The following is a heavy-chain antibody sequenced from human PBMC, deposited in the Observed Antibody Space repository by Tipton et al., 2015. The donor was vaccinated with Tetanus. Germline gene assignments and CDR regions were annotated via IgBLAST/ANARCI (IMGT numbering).Heavy chain of an antibody. CDR1: GYTFIDYY. J-gene: IGHJ4*02. CDR2: IGPEDGET. Sequence: QSGAEVKKPGATVKISCMVSGYTFIDYYIHWVQQAPGKGLEWMGLIGPEDGETVYAEKFQGRVTITADTSTDTAYMELRSLRFDDTATYYCSTDINGEAYWGQGTPVTVSS. CDR3: STDINGEAY. V-gene: IGHV1-69-2*01. D-gene: IGHD3-10*01.